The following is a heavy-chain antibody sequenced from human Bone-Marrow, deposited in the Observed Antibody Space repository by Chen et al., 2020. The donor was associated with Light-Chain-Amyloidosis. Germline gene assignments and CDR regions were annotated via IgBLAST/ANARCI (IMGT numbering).Heavy chain of an antibody. J-gene: IGHJ6*02. CDR1: GFTFRSES. Sequence: QVQLVESGGGVVQPGRSLRRSCAASGFTFRSESMHWVRQAPGKGREWVAVISYDGSNKYYADSVKGRFTISRDNSKNTLYLQMNSLRAEDTAVYYCAKDLGVVPAAIGGMDVWGQGTTVTVSS. CDR2: ISYDGSNK. V-gene: IGHV3-30*18. D-gene: IGHD2-2*02. CDR3: AKDLGVVPAAIGGMDV.